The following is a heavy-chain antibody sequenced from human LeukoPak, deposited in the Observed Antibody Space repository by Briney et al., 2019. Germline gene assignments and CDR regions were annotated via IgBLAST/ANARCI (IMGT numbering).Heavy chain of an antibody. Sequence: GSLRLSCAASGFTFSNAWMSWVRQAPGKGLEWVGRIKSKTDGGTTDYAAPVKGRFTISRDDSKNTLYLQMNSLKTEDTAVYYCTTDLGLLWFGELNWGQGTLVTVSS. CDR1: GFTFSNAW. V-gene: IGHV3-15*01. CDR2: IKSKTDGGTT. CDR3: TTDLGLLWFGELN. D-gene: IGHD3-10*01. J-gene: IGHJ4*02.